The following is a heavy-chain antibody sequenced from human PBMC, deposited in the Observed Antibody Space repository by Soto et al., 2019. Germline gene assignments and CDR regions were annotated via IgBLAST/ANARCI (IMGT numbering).Heavy chain of an antibody. CDR3: ARELTSCYAFDI. J-gene: IGHJ3*02. D-gene: IGHD2-2*01. Sequence: GGSLRLSCAASGFTFSSYAMHWVRQAPGKGLEYVSAISSNGGSTYYANSVKGRFTISRDNSKNTLYLQMGSLRAEDMAVYYCARELTSCYAFDIWGQGTMVTVSS. V-gene: IGHV3-64*01. CDR1: GFTFSSYA. CDR2: ISSNGGST.